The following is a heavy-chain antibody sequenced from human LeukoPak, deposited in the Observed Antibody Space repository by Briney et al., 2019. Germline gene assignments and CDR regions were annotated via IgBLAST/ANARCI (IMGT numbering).Heavy chain of an antibody. D-gene: IGHD4-23*01. CDR3: ARDLYGGNSEVDY. J-gene: IGHJ4*02. CDR1: GYTFTRYY. V-gene: IGHV1-46*01. Sequence: GASVKVSCKASGYTFTRYYKHWVRQAPGQGLEWMGIINPSGGSTRYAQKFQGRVTMTRDTSTSTVYMELSSLSSEDTAVYYCARDLYGGNSEVDYWGQGTLVTVSS. CDR2: INPSGGST.